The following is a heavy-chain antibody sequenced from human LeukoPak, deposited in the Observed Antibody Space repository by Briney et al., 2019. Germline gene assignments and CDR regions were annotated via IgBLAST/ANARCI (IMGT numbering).Heavy chain of an antibody. Sequence: GESLKISCRGSGYSFTSCWVAWVRQMPGKGLGWLGIIFPRDSDTRYSPSFQGQVTISADKSISAAYLQWSSLKASDTAMYYCARSGGSSYGYTFIDYWGQGTLVTVSS. V-gene: IGHV5-51*01. CDR2: IFPRDSDT. CDR1: GYSFTSCW. D-gene: IGHD5-18*01. CDR3: ARSGGSSYGYTFIDY. J-gene: IGHJ4*02.